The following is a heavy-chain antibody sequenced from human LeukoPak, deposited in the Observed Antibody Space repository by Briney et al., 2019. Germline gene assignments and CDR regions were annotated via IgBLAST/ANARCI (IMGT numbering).Heavy chain of an antibody. V-gene: IGHV1-8*01. J-gene: IGHJ4*02. Sequence: ASVKVSCKASGYTFTSYDINWVRQATGQGLDWMGWMNPNSGNTGYAQKFQGRVTMTRNTSISTAYMELSSLRSEDTAVYYCARADRSRRPLLEWSTPRGYYFDYWGQGTLVTVSS. CDR3: ARADRSRRPLLEWSTPRGYYFDY. D-gene: IGHD3-3*01. CDR2: MNPNSGNT. CDR1: GYTFTSYD.